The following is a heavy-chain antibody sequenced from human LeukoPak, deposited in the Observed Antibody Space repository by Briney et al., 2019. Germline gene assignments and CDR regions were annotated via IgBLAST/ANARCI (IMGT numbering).Heavy chain of an antibody. J-gene: IGHJ4*02. CDR3: VKDRSIAAPNNDFFDS. V-gene: IGHV3-64D*06. D-gene: IGHD6-6*01. Sequence: GGSLRLSCSASGFTFNRFYLHWVRQAPGKGLEFYADSVKGRFTISRDNSKNTLYLQMNSPRADDTAVYYCVKDRSIAAPNNDFFDSWGQGALVTVSS. CDR1: GFTFNRFY.